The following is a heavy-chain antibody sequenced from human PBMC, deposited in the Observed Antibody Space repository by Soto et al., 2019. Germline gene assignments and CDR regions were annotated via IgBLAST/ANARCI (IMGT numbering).Heavy chain of an antibody. CDR1: GFTFSSYG. J-gene: IGHJ5*02. D-gene: IGHD4-4*01. Sequence: QVQLVESGGGVVQPGRSLRLSCAASGFTFSSYGMHWVREAPGKGLEWVAVIWYDGSNKYYADSVKGRFTISRDNSKNTLYLQMNSLRAEDTAVYYCASWRLQGFDPWGQGTLVTLSS. V-gene: IGHV3-33*01. CDR2: IWYDGSNK. CDR3: ASWRLQGFDP.